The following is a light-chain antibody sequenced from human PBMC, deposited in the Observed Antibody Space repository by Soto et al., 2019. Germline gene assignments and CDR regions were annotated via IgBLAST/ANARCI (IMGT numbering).Light chain of an antibody. CDR3: QQYGSSPLT. Sequence: EVVLTQAPGTLCLSPGERATLSCRASQSVSSSYLAWYQQKPGQAPRLLIYGASSRATGVPDRFSGSGSGTDFTLTISRLEPEDFAMYYCQQYGSSPLTFDQGTKVEIK. J-gene: IGKJ1*01. CDR1: QSVSSSY. V-gene: IGKV3-20*01. CDR2: GAS.